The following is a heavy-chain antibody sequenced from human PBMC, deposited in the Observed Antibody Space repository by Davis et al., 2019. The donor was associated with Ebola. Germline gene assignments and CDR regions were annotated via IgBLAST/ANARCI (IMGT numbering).Heavy chain of an antibody. V-gene: IGHV5-51*01. D-gene: IGHD1-26*01. CDR1: GYSFTSYW. CDR3: ARHGGSGSYYGGDNWFDP. CDR2: ICPGDSDT. J-gene: IGHJ5*02. Sequence: GESLKISCKGSGYSFTSYWIGWVRQMPGKGLEWMGIICPGDSDTRYSPSFQGQVTISADKSISTAYLQWSSLKASDTAMYYCARHGGSGSYYGGDNWFDPWGQGTLVTVSS.